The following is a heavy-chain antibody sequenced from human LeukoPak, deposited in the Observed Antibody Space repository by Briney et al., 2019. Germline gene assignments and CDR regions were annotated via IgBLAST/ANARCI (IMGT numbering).Heavy chain of an antibody. V-gene: IGHV4-59*08. J-gene: IGHJ6*02. CDR3: ARHDIRIVGATYYYYGMDV. CDR1: GGSISSYY. Sequence: SETLSLTCTVSGGSISSYYWSWIRQPPGKGLEWIGYIYYSGSTNYNPSLKSRVTISVDTSKNQFSLKLSSVTAADTAVYYCARHDIRIVGATYYYYGMDVWGQGTTVTVSS. CDR2: IYYSGST. D-gene: IGHD1-26*01.